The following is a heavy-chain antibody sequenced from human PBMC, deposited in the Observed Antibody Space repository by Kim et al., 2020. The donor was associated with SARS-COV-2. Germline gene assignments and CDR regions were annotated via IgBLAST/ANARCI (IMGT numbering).Heavy chain of an antibody. CDR3: ARDWDSGYDLGGYYYYGMDV. D-gene: IGHD5-12*01. CDR1: GFTFSSYS. J-gene: IGHJ6*02. V-gene: IGHV3-21*04. Sequence: GGSLRLSCAASGFTFSSYSMNWVRQAPGKGLEWVSSISSSSSYIYYADSVKGRFTISRDNAKNSLYLQMNSLRAEDTAVYYCARDWDSGYDLGGYYYYGMDVWGQGTTVTVSS. CDR2: ISSSSSYI.